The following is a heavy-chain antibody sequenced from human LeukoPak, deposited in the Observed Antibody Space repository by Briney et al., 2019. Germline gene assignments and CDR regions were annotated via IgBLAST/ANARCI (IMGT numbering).Heavy chain of an antibody. D-gene: IGHD3-22*01. Sequence: PVGPLRLSCAASGFTSSDYYMSWIRQASGEGLVWVSYISSSSSYTNYADSVKGRFTISRVDAKNSLYLQMNSLRAEDTAVYYCARGGRYYDSSGLHDYWGQGTLVTVSS. V-gene: IGHV3-11*06. J-gene: IGHJ4*02. CDR2: ISSSSSYT. CDR1: GFTSSDYY. CDR3: ARGGRYYDSSGLHDY.